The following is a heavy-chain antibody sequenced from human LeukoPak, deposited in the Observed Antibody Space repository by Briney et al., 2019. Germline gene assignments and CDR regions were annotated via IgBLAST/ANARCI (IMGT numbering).Heavy chain of an antibody. CDR2: INPNSGGT. D-gene: IGHD3-3*01. Sequence: ASVKVSCKASGYTFTGYYIHWVRQAPGQGLEWMGWINPNSGGTNYAQKFQGRVTMTRDTSISTAYMELSRLTSDDTAVYYCVPGNRITTPTETRRTYFDYWGQGTLVTVSS. CDR3: VPGNRITTPTETRRTYFDY. V-gene: IGHV1-2*02. CDR1: GYTFTGYY. J-gene: IGHJ4*02.